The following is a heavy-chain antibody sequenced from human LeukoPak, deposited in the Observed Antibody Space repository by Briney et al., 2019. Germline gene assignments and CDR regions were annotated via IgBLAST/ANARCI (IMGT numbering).Heavy chain of an antibody. V-gene: IGHV3-11*01. J-gene: IGHJ6*02. CDR1: GFTFSDYY. CDR3: ASRSGWPALSYGMDV. D-gene: IGHD6-19*01. Sequence: GGSLRLSCAASGFTFSDYYMNWIRQAPGKGLEWVSYISSSGSDIYYADSLKGRFTIPRDNAKNSLYLQMNSLRAEDTAVYHCASRSGWPALSYGMDVWAKGPRSPSP. CDR2: ISSSGSDI.